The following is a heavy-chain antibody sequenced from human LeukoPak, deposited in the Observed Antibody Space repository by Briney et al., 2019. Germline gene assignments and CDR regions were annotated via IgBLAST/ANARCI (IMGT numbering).Heavy chain of an antibody. Sequence: ASVKVSCKASGYTLTSYGISWVRQAPGQGLEWMGWISAYNGNTNYAQKLQGRVTMTTDTSTSTAYMELRSLRSDDTAVYNCARCRGSTSCCDYWGQGTLVTVSS. V-gene: IGHV1-18*01. CDR1: GYTLTSYG. D-gene: IGHD2-2*01. CDR3: ARCRGSTSCCDY. J-gene: IGHJ4*02. CDR2: ISAYNGNT.